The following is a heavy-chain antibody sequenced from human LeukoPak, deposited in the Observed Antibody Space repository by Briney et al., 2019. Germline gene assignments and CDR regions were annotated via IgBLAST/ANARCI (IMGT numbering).Heavy chain of an antibody. CDR3: AKGYCSGGSCYKNY. Sequence: GGSLRLSCSASGFTFSSYAMHWVRQAPGKGLEYVSAISSNGGSTYYADSVKGRFTISRDNSKNTLYLQMSSLRAEDTAVYYCAKGYCSGGSCYKNYWGQGTLVTVSS. CDR1: GFTFSSYA. V-gene: IGHV3-64D*06. J-gene: IGHJ4*02. CDR2: ISSNGGST. D-gene: IGHD2-15*01.